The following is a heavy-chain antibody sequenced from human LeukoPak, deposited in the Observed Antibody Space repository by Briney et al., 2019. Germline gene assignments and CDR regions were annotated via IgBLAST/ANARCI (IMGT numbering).Heavy chain of an antibody. D-gene: IGHD6-13*01. V-gene: IGHV3-33*01. CDR1: GFTFSSYD. J-gene: IGHJ4*01. CDR2: IWYDGSNK. Sequence: GGSLRLSCAASGFTFSSYDMHWVRQAPGKGLEWVAVIWYDGSNKYYADSVKGRFTISRDNSKNTMYLQMNSLRAEDTAVYYCARDFKGHRSSFRDWGRGNLCSVSS. CDR3: ARDFKGHRSSFRD.